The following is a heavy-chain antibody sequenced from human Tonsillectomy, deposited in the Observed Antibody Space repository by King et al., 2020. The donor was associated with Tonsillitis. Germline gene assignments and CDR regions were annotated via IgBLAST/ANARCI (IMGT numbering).Heavy chain of an antibody. J-gene: IGHJ4*02. CDR1: GGTFSSYV. D-gene: IGHD4-23*01. CDR3: ARPPTVVIPRSSSRSDY. CDR2: IIPILGIA. Sequence: HLVPSGAEVKKPGSSVKVSCKASGGTFSSYVISWVRQAPGQGLEWMGRIIPILGIANYAQKFQGRVTITADKSTSTAYMELSSLRSEDTAVYYCARPPTVVIPRSSSRSDYWGQGTLVTVSS. V-gene: IGHV1-69*09.